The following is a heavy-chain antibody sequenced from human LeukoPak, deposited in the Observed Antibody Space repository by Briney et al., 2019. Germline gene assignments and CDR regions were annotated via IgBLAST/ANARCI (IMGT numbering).Heavy chain of an antibody. CDR3: ARDPPVLRYFDWLPQRDAFDV. V-gene: IGHV3-23*01. Sequence: GGSLRLSCAAYGFTFSSFALSWIRQAPGKGLEWVSAIGTSSANTYYADSVKGRFTISRDNSQNTLYLQINNLRAEDAAVYYCARDPPVLRYFDWLPQRDAFDVWGQGTMVTVSS. CDR1: GFTFSSFA. D-gene: IGHD3-9*01. CDR2: IGTSSANT. J-gene: IGHJ3*01.